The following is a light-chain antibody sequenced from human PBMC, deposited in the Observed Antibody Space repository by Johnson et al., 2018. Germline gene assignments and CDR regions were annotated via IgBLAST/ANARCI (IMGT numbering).Light chain of an antibody. CDR3: GTWDSSLSAGNV. Sequence: SAAPGQKVTISCSGSSSNIGNNYVSWYQQLQGPAPKLLIYENNKRPSGIPDRFSGSKSGTSATLGITGLQTGAEADYYCGTWDSSLSAGNVFGTGTKVTVL. CDR2: ENN. CDR1: SSNIGNNY. V-gene: IGLV1-51*02. J-gene: IGLJ1*01.